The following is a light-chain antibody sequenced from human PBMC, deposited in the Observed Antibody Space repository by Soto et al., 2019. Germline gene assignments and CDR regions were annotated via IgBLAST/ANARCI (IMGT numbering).Light chain of an antibody. Sequence: DLPLTQSPSFLSASVGDRVTITCRASQVINNYLAWYQQKPGRAPKLLIYAASTLPIGVPSRFSGSGSGTEFTLTINTLQPEDFATYYCQRLSTSRLYTFGQGTRLDTK. V-gene: IGKV1-9*01. CDR1: QVINNY. CDR3: QRLSTSRLYT. CDR2: AAS. J-gene: IGKJ2*01.